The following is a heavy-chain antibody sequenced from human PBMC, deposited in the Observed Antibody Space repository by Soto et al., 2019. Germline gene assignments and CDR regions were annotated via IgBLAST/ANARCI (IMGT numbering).Heavy chain of an antibody. CDR2: IYSGGST. J-gene: IGHJ4*02. Sequence: GGSLRLSCAASGFTVSSNYMSWVRQAPGKGLEWVSVIYSGGSTYYTDSVKGRFTISRDNSKNTLYLQMNSLRAEDTAVYYCARGLYYYDSSGYYYFDYWGQGTLVTVSS. CDR3: ARGLYYYDSSGYYYFDY. V-gene: IGHV3-53*01. CDR1: GFTVSSNY. D-gene: IGHD3-22*01.